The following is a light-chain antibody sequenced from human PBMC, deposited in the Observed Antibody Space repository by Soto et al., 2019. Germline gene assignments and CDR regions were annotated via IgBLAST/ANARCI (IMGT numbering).Light chain of an antibody. CDR3: QTGGTGIHVV. J-gene: IGLJ2*01. V-gene: IGLV4-69*01. CDR1: SGHSSYA. CDR2: LDSDGSH. Sequence: QSVLTQSPSASASLGASVKLTCTLSSGHSSYAIAWHQQQPEKGPRYLMKLDSDGSHTKGDAIPDRFSGSSSGAERYLTISSLQSEDEADYYCQTGGTGIHVVFGGGPKVTVL.